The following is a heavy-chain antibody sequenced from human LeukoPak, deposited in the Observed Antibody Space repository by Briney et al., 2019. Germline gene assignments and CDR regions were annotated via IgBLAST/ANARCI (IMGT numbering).Heavy chain of an antibody. CDR1: GFTVSSNY. Sequence: GGSLRLSCAASGFTVSSNYMSWVRQAPGKGLEWVSYISSSGSTIYYADSVKGRFTISRDNAKNSLYLQMNSLRAEDTAVYYCARYGGWNDVRYWGQGTLVTVSS. V-gene: IGHV3-11*04. J-gene: IGHJ4*02. CDR2: ISSSGSTI. D-gene: IGHD1-1*01. CDR3: ARYGGWNDVRY.